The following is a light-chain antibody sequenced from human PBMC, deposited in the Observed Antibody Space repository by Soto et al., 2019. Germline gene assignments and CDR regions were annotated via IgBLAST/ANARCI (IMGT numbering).Light chain of an antibody. CDR2: EVS. Sequence: QSVLTQPPSASGSPGQSVTISCTGTSSDVGGYNYVSWYQQHPGKAPKLMIYEVSKRPSGVPDRFSGSKSGNTASLTVSGLHAEDEADYYCSPYAGRNHPDVFRTGTTLTAL. CDR3: SPYAGRNHPDV. V-gene: IGLV2-8*01. J-gene: IGLJ6*01. CDR1: SSDVGGYNY.